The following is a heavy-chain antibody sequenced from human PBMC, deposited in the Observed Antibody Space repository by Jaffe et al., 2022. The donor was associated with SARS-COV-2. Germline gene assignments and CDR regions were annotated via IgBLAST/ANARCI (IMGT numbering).Heavy chain of an antibody. CDR3: ARSCSSTSCYARYYYYYMDV. J-gene: IGHJ6*03. D-gene: IGHD2-2*01. Sequence: QVQLVQSGAEVKKPGASVKVSCKASGYTFTSYDINWVRQATGQGLEWMGWMNPNSGNTGYAQKFQGRVTMTRNTSISTAYMELSSLRSEDTAVYYCARSCSSTSCYARYYYYYMDVWGKGTTVTVSS. V-gene: IGHV1-8*01. CDR1: GYTFTSYD. CDR2: MNPNSGNT.